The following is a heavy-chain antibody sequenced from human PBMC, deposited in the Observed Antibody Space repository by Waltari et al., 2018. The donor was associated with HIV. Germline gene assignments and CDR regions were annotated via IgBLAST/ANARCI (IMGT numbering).Heavy chain of an antibody. CDR1: GFSLSTSGVG. Sequence: QITLKESGPTPVKPTQTLTLTCTFSGFSLSTSGVGVGWIRQPPGKALEWLALIYWNDDKRYSPSLKSRLTITKDTSKNQVVLTMTNMDPVDTATYYCAHTGRSYRYWYFDLWGRGTLVTVSS. D-gene: IGHD1-26*01. J-gene: IGHJ2*01. CDR3: AHTGRSYRYWYFDL. V-gene: IGHV2-5*01. CDR2: IYWNDDK.